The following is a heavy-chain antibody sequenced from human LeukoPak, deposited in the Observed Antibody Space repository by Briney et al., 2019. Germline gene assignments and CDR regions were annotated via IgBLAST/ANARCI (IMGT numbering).Heavy chain of an antibody. D-gene: IGHD3-10*01. CDR3: ARYVNYSGSGRYSVYFYYFLDV. CDR1: GASISSTTYY. CDR2: IYYSGNT. J-gene: IGHJ6*03. V-gene: IGHV4-39*01. Sequence: PSQTLSPTCTPSGASISSTTYYWGGIRQPPGKGLEWIGSIYYSGNTYYNPSLRSRVTISVDSSINQFSLKLSATSAPDTGVYYCARYVNYSGSGRYSVYFYYFLDVWGTGTTGTVSS.